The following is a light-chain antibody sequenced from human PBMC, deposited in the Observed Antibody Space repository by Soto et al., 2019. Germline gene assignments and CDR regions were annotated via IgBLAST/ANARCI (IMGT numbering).Light chain of an antibody. CDR1: QSVSNN. Sequence: EIVMTQSPATLSVSPGERATLSCRASQSVSNNLAWYQQKPGQAPRLLIYGASTRATGIPARFSGSGSGTXFXLXXSXXQXEDFAVYYCQQYNTWSPLTFGGGTKVETK. CDR2: GAS. J-gene: IGKJ4*01. CDR3: QQYNTWSPLT. V-gene: IGKV3-15*01.